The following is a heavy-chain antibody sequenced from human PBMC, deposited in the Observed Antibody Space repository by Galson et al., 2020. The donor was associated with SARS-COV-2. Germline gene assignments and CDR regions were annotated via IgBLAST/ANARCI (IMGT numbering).Heavy chain of an antibody. V-gene: IGHV4-34*01. Sequence: SETLSLTCAVYGGSFSGYYWSWIRQPPGKGLEWIGEINHSGSTNYNPSLKSRVTISVDTSKNQFSLKLSSVTAADTAVYYCASGEMATQNDYWGQGTLVTVSS. J-gene: IGHJ4*02. CDR2: INHSGST. CDR3: ASGEMATQNDY. D-gene: IGHD5-12*01. CDR1: GGSFSGYY.